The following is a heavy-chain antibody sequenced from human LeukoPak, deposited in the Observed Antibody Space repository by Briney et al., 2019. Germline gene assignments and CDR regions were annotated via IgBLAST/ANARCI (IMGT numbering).Heavy chain of an antibody. J-gene: IGHJ4*02. CDR2: IIPIFGTA. D-gene: IGHD6-13*01. CDR3: ARCHWGEQQLCSR. Sequence: SVTVSCTASGGTFSSYAISWVRQAPGQGLEWMGGIIPIFGTANYAQKFQGRVTITADESTSTAYMELSSLRSEDTAVYYCARCHWGEQQLCSRWGQGTLVTVSS. CDR1: GGTFSSYA. V-gene: IGHV1-69*01.